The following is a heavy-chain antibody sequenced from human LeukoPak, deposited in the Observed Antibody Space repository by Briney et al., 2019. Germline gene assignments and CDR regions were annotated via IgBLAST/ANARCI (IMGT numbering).Heavy chain of an antibody. J-gene: IGHJ4*02. CDR3: AKVSPYYDSSGYYLYYFDY. Sequence: GGSLRLSCAASGFSFSNYAMSWVRQAPGKGLEWVSVVSGTGGMTQYADSVKGRSTISRDNSKNTLYLQMYSLSAEDTAVYYCAKVSPYYDSSGYYLYYFDYWGQGTLVTVAS. CDR1: GFSFSNYA. CDR2: VSGTGGMT. D-gene: IGHD3-22*01. V-gene: IGHV3-23*01.